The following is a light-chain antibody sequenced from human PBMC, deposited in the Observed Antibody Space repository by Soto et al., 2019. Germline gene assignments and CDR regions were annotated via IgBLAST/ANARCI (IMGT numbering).Light chain of an antibody. CDR1: QYINTR. Sequence: EIVSTQSPATLSSFPGDRVTLSCSASQYINTRLAWYQHRPGQAPRLLIYDASNRATGIPARFSGSGSGTDFTLTISSLEPEDVAVYYCQQRGNRPPWTFGQGTKVDIK. CDR3: QQRGNRPPWT. V-gene: IGKV3-11*01. J-gene: IGKJ1*01. CDR2: DAS.